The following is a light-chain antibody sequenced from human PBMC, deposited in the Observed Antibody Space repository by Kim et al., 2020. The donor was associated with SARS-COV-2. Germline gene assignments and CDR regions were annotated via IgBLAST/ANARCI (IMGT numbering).Light chain of an antibody. V-gene: IGLV1-44*01. CDR1: SSNIGGNS. CDR2: TNN. CDR3: SAWDGSLNGWV. Sequence: GQKVTIPCSGSSSNIGGNSLNWYQHLPGTAPKLLLYTNNQRPSGVPDRVSGSKSGTSASLDISGLQSDDEADYYCSAWDGSLNGWVFGGGTQLTVL. J-gene: IGLJ3*02.